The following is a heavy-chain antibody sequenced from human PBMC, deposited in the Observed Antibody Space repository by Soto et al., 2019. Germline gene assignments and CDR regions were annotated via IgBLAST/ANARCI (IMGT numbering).Heavy chain of an antibody. CDR1: GFSFGGYM. CDR2: VSGSSSYI. D-gene: IGHD4-17*01. CDR3: ARDLRGHYGP. V-gene: IGHV3-21*06. J-gene: IGHJ3*01. Sequence: GGSLRLSCAVSGFSFGGYMMIWVRQAPGKGLEWVSSVSGSSSYIYYADSVKGRFTVSRDNANNLVFLQMNGLRPEDTAMYYCARDLRGHYGPWGQGTMVTVSS.